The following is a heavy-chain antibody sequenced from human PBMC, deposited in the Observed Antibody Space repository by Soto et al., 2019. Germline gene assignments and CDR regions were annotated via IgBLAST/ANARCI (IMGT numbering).Heavy chain of an antibody. J-gene: IGHJ5*02. V-gene: IGHV1-69*12. CDR2: IVPMFGTA. Sequence: QVQLVQSGAEVKKPGSSVNVSCKTSGGTFGNSAVTWVRQAPGQGLEWLGGIVPMFGTANYAQKFQGRVTITADESTITAYMELSSLNTDGTAVYYCARDGDPQSAFWSGPLGGARFDPWGQGTLVTVSS. D-gene: IGHD3-3*01. CDR1: GGTFGNSA. CDR3: ARDGDPQSAFWSGPLGGARFDP.